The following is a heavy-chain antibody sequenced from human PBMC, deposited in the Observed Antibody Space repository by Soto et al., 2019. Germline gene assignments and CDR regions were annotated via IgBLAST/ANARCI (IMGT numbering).Heavy chain of an antibody. V-gene: IGHV3-30*14. J-gene: IGHJ4*02. CDR3: GREQNSGDYRTADY. CDR1: GFTLRNYA. CDR2: ISYDGSRQ. Sequence: QVQLVESGGGVVQPGRSLRLSCKASGFTLRNYAMHWVRQAPGKGLEWLGVISYDGSRQFYADSLEGRFTISRDGSKNTLYLQMNSLRVGDTAVYFCGREQNSGDYRTADYWGQGTLVTVSS. D-gene: IGHD3-22*01.